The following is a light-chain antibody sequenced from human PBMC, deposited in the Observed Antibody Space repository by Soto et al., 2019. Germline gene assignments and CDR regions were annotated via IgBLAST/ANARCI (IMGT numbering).Light chain of an antibody. CDR2: GAS. J-gene: IGKJ2*01. V-gene: IGKV1-39*01. CDR3: QQSYGTRYT. Sequence: IQMTQSPSSLSASVGDRVTITCRASQGISSYLNWYQQKPGKAPKLLIYGASNLQSGVPSRFSGSGSGTDFTLTISSLQPEDFASYYCQQSYGTRYTFGQGTKLEIK. CDR1: QGISSY.